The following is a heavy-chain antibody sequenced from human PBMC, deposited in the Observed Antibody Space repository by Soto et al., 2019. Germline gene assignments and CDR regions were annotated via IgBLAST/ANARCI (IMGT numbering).Heavy chain of an antibody. Sequence: ASVKVSCKASGYTFTSYYMHCVRQAPGQGLEWMGWISAYNGNTSYAQKLQGRVTMTTDTSTSTAYMELRSLRSDDTAVYYCARKPSRIAVAGNLDYWGQGTLVTVSS. CDR2: ISAYNGNT. V-gene: IGHV1-18*04. J-gene: IGHJ4*02. D-gene: IGHD6-19*01. CDR1: GYTFTSYY. CDR3: ARKPSRIAVAGNLDY.